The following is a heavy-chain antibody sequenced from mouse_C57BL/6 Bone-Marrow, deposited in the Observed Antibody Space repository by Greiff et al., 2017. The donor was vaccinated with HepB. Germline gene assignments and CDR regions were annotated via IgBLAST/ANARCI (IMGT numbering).Heavy chain of an antibody. D-gene: IGHD1-1*01. CDR1: GFTFSDYY. CDR3: ARGDYGSSYPYFDY. V-gene: IGHV5-16*01. CDR2: INYDGSST. Sequence: EVKLVESGGGLVQPGGSLKLSCAASGFTFSDYYMAWVRQVPEKGLEWVANINYDGSSTYYLDSLKSRFIISRDNAKNILYLQMSSLKSEDTATYYCARGDYGSSYPYFDYWGQGTTLTVSS. J-gene: IGHJ2*01.